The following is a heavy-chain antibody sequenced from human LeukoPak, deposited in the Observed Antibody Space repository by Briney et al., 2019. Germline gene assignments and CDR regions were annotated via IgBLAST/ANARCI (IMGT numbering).Heavy chain of an antibody. V-gene: IGHV3-48*04. J-gene: IGHJ6*03. Sequence: GGSLRLSCAASGFSFSLYSMNWVRQAPGKGLEWISYVSSSSSTIYYADSVKGRFTISRDNAENSLYLQMNSLRAEDTAMYYCARYDTRDARFEQIYYYYYMDVWGKGTTVTVSS. D-gene: IGHD3-22*01. CDR1: GFSFSLYS. CDR3: ARYDTRDARFEQIYYYYYMDV. CDR2: VSSSSSTI.